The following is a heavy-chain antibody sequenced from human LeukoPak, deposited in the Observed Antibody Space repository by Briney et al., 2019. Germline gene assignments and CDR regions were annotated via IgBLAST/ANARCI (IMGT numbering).Heavy chain of an antibody. CDR1: GFTFSSYA. CDR3: ARDVAATGQGFDY. CDR2: ITGSGGST. J-gene: IGHJ4*02. Sequence: PGRSLRLSCAASGFTFSSYAMSWVRPAPGRGREWVSAITGSGGSTYYSDSVKGRFTISRDNSKNTLYLQMNSLRAEDTAVYYCARDVAATGQGFDYWGQGALVTVSS. V-gene: IGHV3-23*01. D-gene: IGHD2-15*01.